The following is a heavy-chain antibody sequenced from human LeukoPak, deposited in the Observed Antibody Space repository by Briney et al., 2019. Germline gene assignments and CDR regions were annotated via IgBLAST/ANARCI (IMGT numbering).Heavy chain of an antibody. D-gene: IGHD5-18*01. CDR1: GYSISSGYY. CDR3: ARVSAMVISNFDY. V-gene: IGHV4-38-2*02. Sequence: KSSETLSLTCTVSGYSISSGYYWGWIRQPPGKGLEWIGSIYHSGSTYYNPSLKSRVTISVDTSKNQFSLKLSSVTAADTAVYYCARVSAMVISNFDYWGQGTLVTVSS. CDR2: IYHSGST. J-gene: IGHJ4*02.